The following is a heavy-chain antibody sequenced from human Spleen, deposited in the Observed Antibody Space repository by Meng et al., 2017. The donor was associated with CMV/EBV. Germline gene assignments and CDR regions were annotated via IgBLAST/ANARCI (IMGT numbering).Heavy chain of an antibody. J-gene: IGHJ4*02. CDR3: ARELRLRDDY. Sequence: GESLKISCAASGFTFSSYSMNWVRQAPGKGLEWVSSISSSSSYIYYADSVKGRFTISRDNAKNSLYLQMNSPRAEDTAVYYCARELRLRDDYWGQGTLVTVSS. CDR2: ISSSSSYI. CDR1: GFTFSSYS. D-gene: IGHD5-12*01. V-gene: IGHV3-21*01.